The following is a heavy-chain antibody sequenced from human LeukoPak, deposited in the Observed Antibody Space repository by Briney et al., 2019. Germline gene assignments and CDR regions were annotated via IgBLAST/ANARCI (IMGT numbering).Heavy chain of an antibody. Sequence: PSETLSLTCSVSGGSISSSSYYWGWIRQPPGKGVEWIGRIYDSGSTYYNPSLKSRVTISVDTSRNQFSLKLSSVTAADTAVYYCARQLYYDSRGYYWYFDLWGRGTLVTVSS. D-gene: IGHD3-22*01. V-gene: IGHV4-39*01. CDR3: ARQLYYDSRGYYWYFDL. CDR1: GGSISSSSYY. CDR2: IYDSGST. J-gene: IGHJ2*01.